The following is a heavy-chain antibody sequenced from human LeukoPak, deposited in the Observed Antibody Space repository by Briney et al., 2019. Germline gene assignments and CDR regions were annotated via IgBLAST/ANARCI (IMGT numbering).Heavy chain of an antibody. V-gene: IGHV4-39*01. CDR3: ARAIYDFRDYYYGMDV. J-gene: IGHJ6*02. CDR2: IYYSGST. D-gene: IGHD3-3*01. CDR1: GGSIGSSSYS. Sequence: SETLSLTCTVSGGSIGSSSYSWGWIRQPPGKGLEWIGSIYYSGSTYYNPSLKSRVTISVDTSKNQFSLKLSSVTAADTAVYYCARAIYDFRDYYYGMDVWGQGTTVTVSS.